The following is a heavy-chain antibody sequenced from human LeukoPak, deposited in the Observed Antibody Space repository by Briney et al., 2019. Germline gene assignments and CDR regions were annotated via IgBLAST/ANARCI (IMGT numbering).Heavy chain of an antibody. J-gene: IGHJ4*02. D-gene: IGHD2-21*02. V-gene: IGHV3-23*01. CDR3: AKDIVVVTAPYYFDY. Sequence: GGSLRLSCAASGFTFSSYAMSWVRQAPGKGLEWFSAISGSGGSTYYADSVKGRFTISRDNSKNTLYLQMNSLRAEDTAVYYCAKDIVVVTAPYYFDYWGQGTLVTVSS. CDR2: ISGSGGST. CDR1: GFTFSSYA.